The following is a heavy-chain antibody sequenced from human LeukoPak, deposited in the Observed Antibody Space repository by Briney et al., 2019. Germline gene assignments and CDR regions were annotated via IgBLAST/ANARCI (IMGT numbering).Heavy chain of an antibody. CDR2: LGIIGSTI. CDR1: ESTSMTNN. CDR3: ARGHYDILTGYPPTNWFDP. D-gene: IGHD3-9*01. V-gene: IGHV3-11*01. J-gene: IGHJ5*02. Sequence: GGSLRLPGEAPESTSMTNNMAWFGRAPGKGLDWVYTLGIIGSTIYYADSVKGRFTISRDNAKNSLYLQMNSLRAEDTAVYYCARGHYDILTGYPPTNWFDPWGQGTLVTVSS.